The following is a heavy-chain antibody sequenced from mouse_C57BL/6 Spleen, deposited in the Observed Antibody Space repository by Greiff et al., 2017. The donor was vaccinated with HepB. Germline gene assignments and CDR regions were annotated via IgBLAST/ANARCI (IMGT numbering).Heavy chain of an antibody. CDR1: GYTFTSYW. J-gene: IGHJ3*01. V-gene: IGHV1-55*01. D-gene: IGHD4-1*01. CDR3: ARSRGTGTKFFAY. CDR2: IYPGSGST. Sequence: QVQLQQPGAELVKPGASVKMSCKASGYTFTSYWITWVKQRPGQGLEWIGDIYPGSGSTNYNEKFKSKATLTVDTSSSTAYMQLSSLTSEDSAVYYCARSRGTGTKFFAYWGQGTLVTVSA.